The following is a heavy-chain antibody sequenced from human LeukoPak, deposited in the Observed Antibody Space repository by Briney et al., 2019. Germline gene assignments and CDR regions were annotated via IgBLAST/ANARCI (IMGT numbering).Heavy chain of an antibody. CDR2: INPNSGGT. D-gene: IGHD6-13*01. Sequence: ASVKVSCKASGYTFTGYYMHWVRQAPGQGLEWMGWINPNSGGTNYAQKFQGRVTMTRDTSISTAYMELSRLRSDDTAVYYCARDLSSSWSFDYWGQGTLVTVSS. CDR3: ARDLSSSWSFDY. CDR1: GYTFTGYY. J-gene: IGHJ4*02. V-gene: IGHV1-2*02.